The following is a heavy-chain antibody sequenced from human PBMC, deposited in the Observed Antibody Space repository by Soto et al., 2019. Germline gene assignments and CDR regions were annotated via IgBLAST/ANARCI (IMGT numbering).Heavy chain of an antibody. CDR2: MNPNSGNT. J-gene: IGHJ6*02. CDR1: GYTFTSYD. Sequence: GASVKVSCKASGYTFTSYDINWVRQATGQGLEWMGWMNPNSGNTGYAQKFQGRVTTTRNTSISTAYMELSSLRSEDTAVYYCARGRYCSSTSCRYYYYYGMDVWGQGTTVTVSS. V-gene: IGHV1-8*01. CDR3: ARGRYCSSTSCRYYYYYGMDV. D-gene: IGHD2-2*01.